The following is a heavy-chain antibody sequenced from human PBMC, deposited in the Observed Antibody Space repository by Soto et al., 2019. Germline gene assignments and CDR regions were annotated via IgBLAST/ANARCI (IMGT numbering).Heavy chain of an antibody. CDR2: ISSNGGST. V-gene: IGHV3-64*01. Sequence: EVQLVESGGGLVQPGGSLRLSCAASGFTFSSYAMHWVRQAPGKGLEYVSAISSNGGSTYYANSVKGRFTISRDNSKNTLYLQMGSLRAEDMAVYYCAREGYCSSTSCYSFDYWGQGTLVTVCS. D-gene: IGHD2-2*01. CDR1: GFTFSSYA. CDR3: AREGYCSSTSCYSFDY. J-gene: IGHJ4*02.